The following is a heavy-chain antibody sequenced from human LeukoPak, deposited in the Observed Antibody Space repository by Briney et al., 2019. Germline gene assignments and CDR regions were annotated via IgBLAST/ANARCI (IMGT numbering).Heavy chain of an antibody. CDR1: GFTFDDYA. Sequence: PGRSLRLSCAASGFTFDDYAMHWVRQAPGKGLEWVSGISWNSGSIGYADSVKGRFTISRDNAKNSLYLQMNSLRAEDMALYYCAKGYDSSGYYYEGAFDIWGQGTMVTVSS. CDR3: AKGYDSSGYYYEGAFDI. CDR2: ISWNSGSI. J-gene: IGHJ3*02. D-gene: IGHD3-22*01. V-gene: IGHV3-9*03.